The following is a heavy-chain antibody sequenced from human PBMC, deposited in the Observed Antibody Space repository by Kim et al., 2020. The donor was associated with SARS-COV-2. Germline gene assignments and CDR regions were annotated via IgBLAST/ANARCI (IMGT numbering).Heavy chain of an antibody. V-gene: IGHV3-30*04. CDR2: IWYDASKK. CDR3: ARDRDASGSYYDS. J-gene: IGHJ5*01. CDR1: AFSFRSYA. D-gene: IGHD3-10*01. Sequence: GGSLRLSCAASAFSFRSYAMHWVRQAPGKGLEWVALIWYDASKKYYADSVKGRFTISRDNSKDTLYLQMNSLRDGDTAVYYCARDRDASGSYYDSWGQGTRVTVSS.